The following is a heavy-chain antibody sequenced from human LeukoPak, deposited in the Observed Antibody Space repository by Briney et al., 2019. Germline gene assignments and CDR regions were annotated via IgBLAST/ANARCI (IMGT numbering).Heavy chain of an antibody. J-gene: IGHJ4*02. CDR2: ISSSGSTI. D-gene: IGHD4-23*01. CDR1: GFTFSDYY. CDR3: EKAPHYDYGGNPNFDY. Sequence: PGGSLRLSCAASGFTFSDYYMSWIRQAPGKGLEWVSYISSSGSTIYYADSVKGRFTISRDNAKNSLYLQMNSLRAEDTAVYYCEKAPHYDYGGNPNFDYWGQGTLVTVSS. V-gene: IGHV3-11*01.